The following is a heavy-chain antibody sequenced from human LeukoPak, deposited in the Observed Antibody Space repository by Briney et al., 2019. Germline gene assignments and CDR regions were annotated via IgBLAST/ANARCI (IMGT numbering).Heavy chain of an antibody. CDR1: GFTFNTYA. V-gene: IGHV3-7*01. J-gene: IGHJ3*02. CDR3: ARDQVEKVPAAINAFDI. CDR2: IKQDGSEK. Sequence: PGGSLRLSCAASGFTFNTYAMSWVRQAPGKGLEWVANIKQDGSEKYYVDSVKGRFTISRDNAKNSLYLQMNSLRAEDTAVYYCARDQVEKVPAAINAFDIWGQGTMVTVSS. D-gene: IGHD2-2*02.